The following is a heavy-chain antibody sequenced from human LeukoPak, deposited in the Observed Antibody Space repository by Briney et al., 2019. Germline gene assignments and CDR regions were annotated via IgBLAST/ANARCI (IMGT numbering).Heavy chain of an antibody. CDR1: GASISSSY. V-gene: IGHV4-59*01. CDR3: ARDLGGSYGNFDD. Sequence: SETLSLTCTVSGASISSSYWSWIRQPPGKGLEWLGYIYSSGDTNYNPSLKSRVTISVDRSKSQFSLKVSSVTAADTAVYYCARDLGGSYGNFDDWGQGTLVTVSS. J-gene: IGHJ4*02. CDR2: IYSSGDT. D-gene: IGHD5-18*01.